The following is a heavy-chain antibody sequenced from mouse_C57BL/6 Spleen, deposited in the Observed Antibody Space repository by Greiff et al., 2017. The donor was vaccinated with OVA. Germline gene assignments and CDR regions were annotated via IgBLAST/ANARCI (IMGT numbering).Heavy chain of an antibody. V-gene: IGHV6-6*01. D-gene: IGHD2-4*01. CDR1: GFTFSDAW. J-gene: IGHJ3*01. CDR2: IRNKANNHAT. CDR3: TRHDYDGGRFAY. Sequence: EVHLVESGGGLVQPGGSMKLSCAASGFTFSDAWMDWVRQSPEKGLEWVAEIRNKANNHATYYAESVKGRFTISRDDSKSSVYLQMNSLRAEDTGIYYCTRHDYDGGRFAYWGQGTLVTVSA.